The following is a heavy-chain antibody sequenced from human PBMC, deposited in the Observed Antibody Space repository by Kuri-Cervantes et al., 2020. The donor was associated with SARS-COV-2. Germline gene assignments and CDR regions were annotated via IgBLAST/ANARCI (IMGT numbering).Heavy chain of an antibody. J-gene: IGHJ5*02. CDR2: IYYSGST. CDR1: GGSISSSSYY. V-gene: IGHV4-39*01. Sequence: CTVSGGSISSSSYYWGWIRQPPGKGLEWIGSIYYSGSTYYNPSLKSRVTISVDTSKNQFSLKLSSVTAADTAVYYCASGYITGTTVAYDPWGQGTLVTVSS. D-gene: IGHD1-7*01. CDR3: ASGYITGTTVAYDP.